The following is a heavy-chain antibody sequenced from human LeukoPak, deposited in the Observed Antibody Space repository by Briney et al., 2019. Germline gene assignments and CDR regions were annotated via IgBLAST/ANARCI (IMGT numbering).Heavy chain of an antibody. V-gene: IGHV1-2*02. J-gene: IGHJ5*02. CDR1: GYTFTGYY. Sequence: ASVKVSRKASGYTFTGYYMHWVRQAPGQGLEWMGWINPNSGGTNYAQKFQGRVTMTRDTSISTAYMELSRLRSDDTAVYYCARGVVVPAARGGWFDPWGQGTLVTVSS. CDR2: INPNSGGT. CDR3: ARGVVVPAARGGWFDP. D-gene: IGHD2-2*01.